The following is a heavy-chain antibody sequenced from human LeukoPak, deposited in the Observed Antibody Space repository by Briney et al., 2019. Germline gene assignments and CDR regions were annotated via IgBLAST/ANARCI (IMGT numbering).Heavy chain of an antibody. CDR2: INHSGST. CDR3: ARVGRWGINGLDY. CDR1: GGSFSGYY. D-gene: IGHD5-24*01. Sequence: SETLSLTCAVYGGSFSGYYWSWIRQPPGKGLEWIGEINHSGSTNYNPSLKSRVTISVDTSKNQFSLKLSSVTAADTAVYYCARVGRWGINGLDYWGQGTLVTVSS. J-gene: IGHJ4*02. V-gene: IGHV4-34*01.